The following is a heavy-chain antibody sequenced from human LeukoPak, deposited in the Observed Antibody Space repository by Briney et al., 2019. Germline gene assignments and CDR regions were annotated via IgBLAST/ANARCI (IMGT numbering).Heavy chain of an antibody. D-gene: IGHD5-18*01. CDR3: ARDLAYSRLDY. CDR2: IKQDGSQK. V-gene: IGHV3-7*01. J-gene: IGHJ4*02. Sequence: GGSLRLSCAASGFTFSSYWMSWVRQAPGKGLEWVANIKQDGSQKYYVDSVKGRFTISRDNAKNSLYLQMDSLRVEDTAFYYCARDLAYSRLDYWGQGMLVTVSS. CDR1: GFTFSSYW.